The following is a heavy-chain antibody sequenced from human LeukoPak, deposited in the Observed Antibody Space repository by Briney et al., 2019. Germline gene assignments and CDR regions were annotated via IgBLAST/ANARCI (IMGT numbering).Heavy chain of an antibody. V-gene: IGHV3-23*01. D-gene: IGHD3-10*01. CDR1: GFIFSSYA. J-gene: IGHJ4*02. CDR3: AKRMIEELWANYGSGSFLRSVPGGPDY. Sequence: GGSLRLSCAASGFIFSSYAMSWVRQAPGKGLEWVSIISGSGSSTYYADSVKGRFTISRDNSKNTLYLQMNSLRAEGTAVYYCAKRMIEELWANYGSGSFLRSVPGGPDYGGQGTLVTVSS. CDR2: ISGSGSST.